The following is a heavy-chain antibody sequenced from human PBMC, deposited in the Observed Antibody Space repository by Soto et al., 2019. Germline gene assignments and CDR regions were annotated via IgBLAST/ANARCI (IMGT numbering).Heavy chain of an antibody. CDR3: AAALVRFGELLFDY. V-gene: IGHV4-59*01. Sequence: QVQLQESGPGLVKPSETLSLTCTVSGGSISSYYWSWIRQPPGKGLEWIGYIYYSGSTNYNPSLKSRVTISVATSKNQFSLKLSSVTAAYTAVYYCAAALVRFGELLFDYWGQGTLVTVSS. CDR2: IYYSGST. J-gene: IGHJ4*02. D-gene: IGHD3-10*01. CDR1: GGSISSYY.